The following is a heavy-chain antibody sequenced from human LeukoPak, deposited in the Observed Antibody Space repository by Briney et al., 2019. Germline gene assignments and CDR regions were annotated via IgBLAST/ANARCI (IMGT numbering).Heavy chain of an antibody. Sequence: GASVKVSCKASGYTFTCYYMHWVRQAPGQGLEWMGRINPNSGGTNYAQKFQGRVTMTRDTSISTAYMELSRLRSDDTAVYYCARDTGAPDYYMDVWGKGTTVTVSS. J-gene: IGHJ6*03. CDR3: ARDTGAPDYYMDV. D-gene: IGHD1-26*01. CDR1: GYTFTCYY. V-gene: IGHV1-2*06. CDR2: INPNSGGT.